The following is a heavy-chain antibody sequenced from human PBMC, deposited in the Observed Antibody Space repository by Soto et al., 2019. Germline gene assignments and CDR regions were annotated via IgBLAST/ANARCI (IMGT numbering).Heavy chain of an antibody. J-gene: IGHJ5*02. Sequence: GGSLRLSCAASGFTFNTYGMHWVRQAPGKELEWVAFISYDGSNEYYADSVKGRFTISRDNSKNTVFLQMNSLRGEDTAVYYCAKSLAVAAGWFDPWGQGALVTV. CDR1: GFTFNTYG. CDR3: AKSLAVAAGWFDP. D-gene: IGHD6-19*01. V-gene: IGHV3-30*18. CDR2: ISYDGSNE.